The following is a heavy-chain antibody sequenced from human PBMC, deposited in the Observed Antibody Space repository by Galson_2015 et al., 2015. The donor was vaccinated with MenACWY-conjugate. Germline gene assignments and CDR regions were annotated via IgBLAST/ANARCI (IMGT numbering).Heavy chain of an antibody. CDR3: ANGYYYGSGSSPVDY. J-gene: IGHJ4*02. D-gene: IGHD3-10*01. Sequence: SVKVSCKASGYSFPGYYISWVRQAPGHGPEWMGWIHPNSGDTNYAQKFQGWVPMTRDTSISTDYMELIRLTSDDTAVDYCANGYYYGSGSSPVDYWGQGTLVTVSS. V-gene: IGHV1-2*04. CDR1: GYSFPGYY. CDR2: IHPNSGDT.